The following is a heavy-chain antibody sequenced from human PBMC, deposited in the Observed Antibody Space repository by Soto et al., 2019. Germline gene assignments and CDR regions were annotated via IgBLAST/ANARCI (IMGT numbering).Heavy chain of an antibody. J-gene: IGHJ6*02. D-gene: IGHD6-6*01. Sequence: PSETLSLTCTVSGGSISSYYWSWIRQPPGKGLEWIGYIYYSGSTNYNPSLKSRVTIPVDTSKNQFSLKLSSVTAADTAVYYCARDLYSSSYYYYYCMDVWGQGTTVTVSS. CDR1: GGSISSYY. CDR3: ARDLYSSSYYYYYCMDV. V-gene: IGHV4-59*01. CDR2: IYYSGST.